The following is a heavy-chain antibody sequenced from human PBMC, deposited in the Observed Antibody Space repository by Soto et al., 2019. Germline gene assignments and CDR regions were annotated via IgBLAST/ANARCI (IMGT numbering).Heavy chain of an antibody. D-gene: IGHD3-9*01. CDR3: ASSFDWLTTYDY. V-gene: IGHV3-23*01. CDR2: ISASDDFT. J-gene: IGHJ4*02. CDR1: GFSFSSYA. Sequence: GGSLRLSCTASGFSFSSYAMSWVRQAPGKGLERVSLISASDDFTFYSDSVKGRFTISRDNSQNTLYLQMSSLRAEDTAIYYCASSFDWLTTYDYWGQGTLVTVSS.